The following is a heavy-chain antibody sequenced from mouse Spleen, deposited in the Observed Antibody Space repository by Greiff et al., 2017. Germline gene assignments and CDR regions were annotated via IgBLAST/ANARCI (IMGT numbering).Heavy chain of an antibody. V-gene: IGHV1-4*01. Sequence: VQLQQSGAELARPGASVKMSCKASGYTFTSYTMHWVKQRPGQGLEWIGYINPSSGYTKYNQKFKDKATLTADKSSSTAYMHLSSLTSEDSAVYYCARSSYSYYSYDVGYFDYWGQGTTLTVSS. J-gene: IGHJ2*01. D-gene: IGHD2-12*01. CDR2: INPSSGYT. CDR1: GYTFTSYT. CDR3: ARSSYSYYSYDVGYFDY.